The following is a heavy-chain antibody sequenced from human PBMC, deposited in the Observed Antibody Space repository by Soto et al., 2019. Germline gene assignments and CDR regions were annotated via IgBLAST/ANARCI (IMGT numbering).Heavy chain of an antibody. J-gene: IGHJ4*02. CDR2: IYYSGST. V-gene: IGHV4-31*03. D-gene: IGHD4-17*01. Sequence: SETLSLTCTVSGGSISSGGYYWSWLRQHPGKGLEGIGYIYYSGSTYYNPSLKSRVTISVDTSKNQFSLKLSSVTAADTAVYYCARDEGGDYLFDYWGQGTLVTVSS. CDR3: ARDEGGDYLFDY. CDR1: GGSISSGGYY.